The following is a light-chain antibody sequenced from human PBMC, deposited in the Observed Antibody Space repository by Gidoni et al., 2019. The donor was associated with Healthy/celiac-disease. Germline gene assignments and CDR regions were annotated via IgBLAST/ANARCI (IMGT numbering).Light chain of an antibody. V-gene: IGLV3-25*02. CDR1: ALPKQY. J-gene: IGLJ2*01. CDR3: QSADSSGLVV. Sequence: SYELTQPPSVSVSPGQTARITCSGDALPKQYAYWYQQKPGQAPVLVIYTDSERPSGIPERFSGSSSGTTVTLTISGVQAEDDADYYCQSADSSGLVVFGGGTKLTVL. CDR2: TDS.